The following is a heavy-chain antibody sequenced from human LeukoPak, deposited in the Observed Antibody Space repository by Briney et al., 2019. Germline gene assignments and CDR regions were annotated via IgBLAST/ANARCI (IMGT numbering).Heavy chain of an antibody. V-gene: IGHV3-23*01. CDR3: AKIVVVPAATANWFDP. Sequence: HPGGSLRLSCAASGFTFSSYAMSWVRQAPGKGLEWVSAISGSGGSTYYADSVKGRFTISRDNSKNTLYLQMNSLRAEDTAVYYCAKIVVVPAATANWFDPWGQGTLVTVSS. CDR1: GFTFSSYA. D-gene: IGHD2-2*01. J-gene: IGHJ5*02. CDR2: ISGSGGST.